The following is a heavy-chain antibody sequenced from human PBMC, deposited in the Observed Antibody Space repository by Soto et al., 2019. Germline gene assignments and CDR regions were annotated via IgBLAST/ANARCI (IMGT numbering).Heavy chain of an antibody. CDR3: ARLECSGGSCYGVDY. V-gene: IGHV1-18*01. J-gene: IGHJ4*02. CDR2: ISAYNGNT. CDR1: GCTFTSYG. D-gene: IGHD2-15*01. Sequence: GASVKVSCKASGCTFTSYGISWVRQAPGQGLEWMGWISAYNGNTNYAQKLQGRVTMTTDTSTSTAYMELRSLRSDDTAVYYCARLECSGGSCYGVDYWGQGTLVTVSS.